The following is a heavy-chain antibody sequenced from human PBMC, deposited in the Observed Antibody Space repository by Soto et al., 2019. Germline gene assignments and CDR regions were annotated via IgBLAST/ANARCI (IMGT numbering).Heavy chain of an antibody. J-gene: IGHJ6*03. CDR2: ISSSSSVI. CDR3: ARDLSWGSNWYYYMDV. V-gene: IGHV3-48*01. D-gene: IGHD7-27*01. CDR1: GFILSDCA. Sequence: EVQLVESGGGLVQPGGSLRLSCATSGFILSDCAMNWVRQAPGKGLEWVSYISSSSSVIDYADSVKGRFTVSRDNARNSLYLQMHSLRAEDTAVYYCARDLSWGSNWYYYMDVWDKGTTVTVSS.